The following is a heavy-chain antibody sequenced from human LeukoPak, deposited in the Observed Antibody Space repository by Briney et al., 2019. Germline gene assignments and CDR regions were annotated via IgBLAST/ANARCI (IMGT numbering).Heavy chain of an antibody. CDR1: GGSISSYY. CDR2: IYYSGST. Sequence: PSETLSLTCTVSGGSISSYYWSWIRQPPGKGLEWIGYIYYSGSTNYNPSLKSRVTISVDTSKNHFSLKLSSVTAADTAVYYCARRSSSLLSWFAPWGQGTLVTVSS. J-gene: IGHJ5*02. V-gene: IGHV4-59*01. D-gene: IGHD2-2*01. CDR3: ARRSSSLLSWFAP.